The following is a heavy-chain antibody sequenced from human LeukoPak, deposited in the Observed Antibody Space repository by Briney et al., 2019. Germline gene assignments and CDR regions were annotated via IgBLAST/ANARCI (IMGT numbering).Heavy chain of an antibody. V-gene: IGHV3-30*04. CDR3: ARAKALDAFDI. Sequence: GGSLRLSCAASGFTFSSYAMHWARQAPGKGLEWVAVISYDGSNKYYADSVKGRFTISRDNSKNTLYLQMNSLRAEDTAVYYCARAKALDAFDIWGQGTVVTVSS. CDR2: ISYDGSNK. CDR1: GFTFSSYA. J-gene: IGHJ3*02.